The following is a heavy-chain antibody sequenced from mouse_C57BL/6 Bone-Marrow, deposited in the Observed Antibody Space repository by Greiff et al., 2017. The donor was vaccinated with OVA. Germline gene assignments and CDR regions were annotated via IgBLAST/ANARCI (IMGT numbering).Heavy chain of an antibody. J-gene: IGHJ1*03. CDR2: INPNNGGT. Sequence: EVQLQQSGPELVKPGASVKISCKASGYTFTDYYMNWVKQSHGKSLEWIGDINPNNGGTSYNQKFKGKATLTVDKSSSTAYMELRSLTSEDSAVYYGARGDGSSYYWYFDVWGTGTTVTVSS. CDR1: GYTFTDYY. CDR3: ARGDGSSYYWYFDV. D-gene: IGHD1-1*01. V-gene: IGHV1-26*01.